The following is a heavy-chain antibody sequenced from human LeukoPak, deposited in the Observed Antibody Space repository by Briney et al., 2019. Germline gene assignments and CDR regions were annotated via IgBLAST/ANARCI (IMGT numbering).Heavy chain of an antibody. CDR3: ARGRWHPSVRVDY. CDR2: INHSGST. CDR1: GGSFSGYY. Sequence: SETLPLTCAVYGGSFSGYYWSWIRQPPGKGLEWIGEINHSGSTNYNPSPKSRVTISVDTSKNQFSLKLNSVTAADTAVYYCARGRWHPSVRVDYWGQGTLVTVSS. D-gene: IGHD6-13*01. V-gene: IGHV4-34*01. J-gene: IGHJ4*02.